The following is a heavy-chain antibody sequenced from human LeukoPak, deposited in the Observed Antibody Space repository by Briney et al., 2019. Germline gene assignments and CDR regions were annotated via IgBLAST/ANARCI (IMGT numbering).Heavy chain of an antibody. CDR3: ARATTVTTKIRFQYYYYYYMDV. J-gene: IGHJ6*03. CDR2: INWSGGST. Sequence: GGSLRLSCAASGFTFDDYGMSWVRQAPGKGLEWVSGINWSGGSTGYADSVKGRFTISRDNAKNSLYLQMNSLRAEDTALYYCARATTVTTKIRFQYYYYYYMDVWGKGTTVTVSS. CDR1: GFTFDDYG. D-gene: IGHD4-17*01. V-gene: IGHV3-20*04.